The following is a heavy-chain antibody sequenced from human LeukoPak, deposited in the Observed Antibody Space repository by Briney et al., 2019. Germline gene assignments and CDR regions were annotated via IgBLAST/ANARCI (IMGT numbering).Heavy chain of an antibody. CDR1: GFTFNSYW. J-gene: IGHJ4*02. CDR2: IKQDGRDK. D-gene: IGHD2-2*01. CDR3: ARGVRCSTTSCYRGFDY. V-gene: IGHV3-7*01. Sequence: GGSLRLSCAASGFTFNSYWMTWVRQAPGKGLEWVANIKQDGRDKYYVDSVKGRFTISRDNAKNSLYLQMNSLRAEDTAVYYCARGVRCSTTSCYRGFDYWGQGTLVTVSS.